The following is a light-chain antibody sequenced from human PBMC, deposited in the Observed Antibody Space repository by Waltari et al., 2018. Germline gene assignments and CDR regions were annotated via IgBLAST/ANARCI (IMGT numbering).Light chain of an antibody. CDR3: QHYVRLPAT. J-gene: IGKJ1*01. CDR1: QSVSRA. Sequence: EMVLTQSPCTLSLSPGERATLSCRARQSVSRALAWYQQKPGHAPRLLIYGTSNRATGIPDRLSGSGSGTDFSLIISRLEPEDVAVYFCQHYVRLPATFGQGTKVEIK. V-gene: IGKV3-20*01. CDR2: GTS.